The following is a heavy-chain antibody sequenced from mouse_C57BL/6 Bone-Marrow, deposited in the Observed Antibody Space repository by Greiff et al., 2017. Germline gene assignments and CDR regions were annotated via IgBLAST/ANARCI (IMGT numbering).Heavy chain of an antibody. CDR2: ISSGSSTI. CDR1: GFTFSDYG. V-gene: IGHV5-17*01. J-gene: IGHJ2*01. D-gene: IGHD2-4*01. CDR3: ARIDYPWYFDY. Sequence: VQLQQSGGGLVKPGGSLKLSCAASGFTFSDYGMHWVRQAPEKGLEWVAYISSGSSTIYYADTVKGRFTISRDNAKNTLFLQMTSLRSEDTAMYYCARIDYPWYFDYWGQGTTLTVSS.